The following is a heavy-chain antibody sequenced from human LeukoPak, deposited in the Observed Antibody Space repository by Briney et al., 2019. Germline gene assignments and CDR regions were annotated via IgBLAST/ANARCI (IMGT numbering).Heavy chain of an antibody. CDR3: ASLTRSGNFDY. V-gene: IGHV3-30-3*01. CDR2: ISYDGSNK. Sequence: PGGSLRLSCAASGFTFSSYAMHWVRQAPGKGLEWVAVISYDGSNKYYADSVKGRFTISRDNSKNTLYLQMNSLRAEDTAVYYCASLTRSGNFDYWGQGTLVTVSS. CDR1: GFTFSSYA. D-gene: IGHD2-15*01. J-gene: IGHJ4*02.